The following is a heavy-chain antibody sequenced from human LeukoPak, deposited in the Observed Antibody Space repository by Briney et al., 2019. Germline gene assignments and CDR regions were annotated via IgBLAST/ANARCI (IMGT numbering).Heavy chain of an antibody. CDR3: ARQPAEYDYGLDV. V-gene: IGHV1-69*13. Sequence: SVKVSCKASGGTFSSHAISWVRQAPGQGLEWMGGIIPIFGTANYAQKFQGRVTITADESTSTAYMELSSLRSEDTAVYYCARQPAEYDYGLDVWGQGTTVTVSS. J-gene: IGHJ6*02. CDR1: GGTFSSHA. CDR2: IIPIFGTA.